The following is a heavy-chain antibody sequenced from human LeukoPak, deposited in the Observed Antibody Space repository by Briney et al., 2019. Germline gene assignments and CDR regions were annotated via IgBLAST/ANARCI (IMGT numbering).Heavy chain of an antibody. V-gene: IGHV2-5*01. D-gene: IGHD2-15*01. CDR1: GFSLSTTGLG. CDR2: IYWSDDK. J-gene: IGHJ5*02. Sequence: ESGPTLVNPTQTLTQTCTFSGFSLSTTGLGVGWIRQPPGKALEWLALIYWSDDKRYSPSLKSRLTITKDTSKNQVVLTVTYMDPVDTATYYCAHRRWTDLFDPWGQGTLVTVSS. CDR3: AHRRWTDLFDP.